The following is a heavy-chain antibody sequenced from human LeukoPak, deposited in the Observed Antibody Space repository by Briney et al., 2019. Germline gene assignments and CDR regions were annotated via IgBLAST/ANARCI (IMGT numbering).Heavy chain of an antibody. D-gene: IGHD1-26*01. CDR3: AGSGSHDY. J-gene: IGHJ4*02. CDR1: GFTFSNAW. Sequence: GGSLRLSCAASGFTFSNAWMTWVRQAPGKGLEWVGRIKSKTDGGTADYAAPVIGRFTISRDDSKTTLYLQMDSLNTEDTAVYYCAGSGSHDYWGQGTLVTVSS. V-gene: IGHV3-15*01. CDR2: IKSKTDGGTA.